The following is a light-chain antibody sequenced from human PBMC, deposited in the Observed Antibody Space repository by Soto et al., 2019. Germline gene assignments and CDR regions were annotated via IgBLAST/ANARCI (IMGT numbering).Light chain of an antibody. CDR1: SSNSGSNY. Sequence: QSVLTQPPSASETPGQRVTISCSGSSSNSGSNYVYWYQQPPETAPKLLIYKSSQRPSGVPDRFSGSKSGTSASLAISGLRSEDESDYYCAAWDDSLSGWVFGGGTKLTVL. V-gene: IGLV1-47*01. J-gene: IGLJ3*02. CDR2: KSS. CDR3: AAWDDSLSGWV.